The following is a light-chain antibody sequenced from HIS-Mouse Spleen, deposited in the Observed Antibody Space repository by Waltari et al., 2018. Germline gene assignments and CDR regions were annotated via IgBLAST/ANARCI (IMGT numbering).Light chain of an antibody. CDR3: QVWDSSSDHVV. V-gene: IGLV3-21*03. Sequence: SYVLTQPPSVSVAPGKTARITCGGNNIGSKSVHWYQQKPGQAPVLVDYDDSDRPSGIPERFSGCNSGDTATLTISRVEAGDEADYYCQVWDSSSDHVVFGGGTKLTVL. J-gene: IGLJ2*01. CDR1: NIGSKS. CDR2: DDS.